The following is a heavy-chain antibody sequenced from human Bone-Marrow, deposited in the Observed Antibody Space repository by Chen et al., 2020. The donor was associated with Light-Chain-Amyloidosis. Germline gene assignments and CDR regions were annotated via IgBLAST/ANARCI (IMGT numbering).Heavy chain of an antibody. Sequence: QLQLQESGPGLVKPLETLSLTCTVSGGSISSSSYYWGWIRQPPGKGLEWIGSIYYSGSTYYHPARKSRVTLSGETSKNQFSLKLSSVRAADTAVYYCARSLWSCITIFGVFISPIFDYWGQGTLVTVSS. CDR2: IYYSGST. CDR3: ARSLWSCITIFGVFISPIFDY. V-gene: IGHV4-39*07. J-gene: IGHJ4*02. D-gene: IGHD3-3*01. CDR1: GGSISSSSYY.